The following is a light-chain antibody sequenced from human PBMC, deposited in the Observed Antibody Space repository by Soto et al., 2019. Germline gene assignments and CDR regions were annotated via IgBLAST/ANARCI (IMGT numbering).Light chain of an antibody. Sequence: DIQMTQSPSTLSASVGDRVTITCRAGQSIGSRLAWYQQKPGKAPNLLIYKASTLESGVPSRFSGSGSGTEFTLTISSLQPEDFAVYYCQQDYNLPITFGQGTRLEIK. J-gene: IGKJ5*01. CDR1: QSIGSR. CDR2: KAS. CDR3: QQDYNLPIT. V-gene: IGKV1-5*03.